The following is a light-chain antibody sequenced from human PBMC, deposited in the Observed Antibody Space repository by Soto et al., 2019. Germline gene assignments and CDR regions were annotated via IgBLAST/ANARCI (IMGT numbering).Light chain of an antibody. Sequence: EIVLTQSPATLSVSPGERATLSCRASQSVSSNLAWYQQKPGQAPRLLIYGASTTATGVPARFRGSGSGTEFTLTISSLQSEDFATYYCQQSYSTPITFGQGTRLEIK. CDR1: QSVSSN. CDR2: GAS. V-gene: IGKV3-15*01. CDR3: QQSYSTPIT. J-gene: IGKJ5*01.